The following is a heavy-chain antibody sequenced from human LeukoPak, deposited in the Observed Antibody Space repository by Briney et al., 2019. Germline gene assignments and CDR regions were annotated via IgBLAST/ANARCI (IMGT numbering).Heavy chain of an antibody. D-gene: IGHD3-10*01. CDR2: ISGSGGST. CDR3: ATHYGSGTHDSLLPTPFDY. J-gene: IGHJ4*02. CDR1: GFSLSSYA. Sequence: GGSLRLSCAASGFSLSSYAMSWVRQAPGKGLEWVSAISGSGGSTYYADSVKGRFTISRDNSKNTLYLQMNSLRAEDTAVYYCATHYGSGTHDSLLPTPFDYWGQGTLVTVSS. V-gene: IGHV3-23*01.